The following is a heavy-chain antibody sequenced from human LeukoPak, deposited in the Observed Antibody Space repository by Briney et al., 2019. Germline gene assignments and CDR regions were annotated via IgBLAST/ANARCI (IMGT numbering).Heavy chain of an antibody. CDR3: TIRGYYPNDY. J-gene: IGHJ4*02. Sequence: SVRVSCKASGGTFSSYAISWVRQAPGQGLEWMGRIIPILGIANYAQKFQGRVTITADKSTSTAYMELSSLRSEDTAVYYCTIRGYYPNDYWGQGTLVTVSS. D-gene: IGHD5-18*01. CDR1: GGTFSSYA. CDR2: IIPILGIA. V-gene: IGHV1-69*04.